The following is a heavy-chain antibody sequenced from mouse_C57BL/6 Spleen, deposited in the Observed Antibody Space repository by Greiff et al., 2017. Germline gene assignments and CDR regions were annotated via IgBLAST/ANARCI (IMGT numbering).Heavy chain of an antibody. V-gene: IGHV1-26*01. CDR3: LYGLDY. J-gene: IGHJ2*01. CDR1: GYTFTDYY. Sequence: VQLQQSGPELVKPGASVKISCKASGYTFTDYYMNWVKQSPGKSLEWIGDINPNNGGTSYNQKFKGKATLTVDKSSSTAYMELRSLTSEDSAVYYCLYGLDYWGQGTTLTVSS. D-gene: IGHD1-2*01. CDR2: INPNNGGT.